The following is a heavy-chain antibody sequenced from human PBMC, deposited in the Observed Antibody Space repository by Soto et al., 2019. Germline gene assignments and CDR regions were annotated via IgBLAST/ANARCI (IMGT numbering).Heavy chain of an antibody. Sequence: GPTLVNPTQTLTLTCTFSGFSLSTSGVGVGWIRQPPGKALEWLALIYWDDDKRYRPSLKSRLTITKDASKNQVVLTMTNMDPVDRATYYCVYSLVATNGFDYWGQGTLVTVS. CDR3: VYSLVATNGFDY. D-gene: IGHD5-12*01. V-gene: IGHV2-5*02. CDR1: GFSLSTSGVG. J-gene: IGHJ4*02. CDR2: IYWDDDK.